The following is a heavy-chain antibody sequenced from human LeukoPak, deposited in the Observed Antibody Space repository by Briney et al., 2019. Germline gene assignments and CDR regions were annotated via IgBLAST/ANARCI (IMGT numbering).Heavy chain of an antibody. J-gene: IGHJ4*02. V-gene: IGHV3-53*05. Sequence: PGGSLRLSCAASGFTVSSNYMSWVRQAPGKGLEWVSVIYSGGSTYYADSVKGRFTISRDNSKNTLYLEMNSLRAEDTAVYYCARGAPYDPAMSYFDYWGQGTLVTVSS. CDR1: GFTVSSNY. CDR2: IYSGGST. D-gene: IGHD2-2*01. CDR3: ARGAPYDPAMSYFDY.